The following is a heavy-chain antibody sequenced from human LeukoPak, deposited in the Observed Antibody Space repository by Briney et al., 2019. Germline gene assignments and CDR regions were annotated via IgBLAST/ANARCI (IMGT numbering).Heavy chain of an antibody. Sequence: SVKVSCKASGGTFSSYAISWVRQAPGQGLEWMGGIIPIFGTANYAQKFQGRVTITTDESTSTAYMELSSLRSEDTAVYYCARAPMVGVGWGAFDIWGQGTMVTVSS. V-gene: IGHV1-69*05. CDR1: GGTFSSYA. CDR3: ARAPMVGVGWGAFDI. CDR2: IIPIFGTA. J-gene: IGHJ3*02. D-gene: IGHD1-26*01.